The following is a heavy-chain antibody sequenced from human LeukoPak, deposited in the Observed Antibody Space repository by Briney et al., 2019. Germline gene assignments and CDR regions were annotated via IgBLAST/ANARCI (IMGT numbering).Heavy chain of an antibody. Sequence: PGGSLRLSCVASGFTFSSYDMAWVRQAPGKGLEWVFAISNSGDRTFYADSVKGRFTTSRDNSKNMVYVQMRSLRAEDTAIYYCAKVLHGDQYVFDYWGQGTLVAVSS. V-gene: IGHV3-23*01. J-gene: IGHJ4*02. D-gene: IGHD4-17*01. CDR2: ISNSGDRT. CDR1: GFTFSSYD. CDR3: AKVLHGDQYVFDY.